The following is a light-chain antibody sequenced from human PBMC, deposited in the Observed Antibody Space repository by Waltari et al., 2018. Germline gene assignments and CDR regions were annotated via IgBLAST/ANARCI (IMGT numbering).Light chain of an antibody. CDR3: QVWDANTDPGV. Sequence: SYVLTQPPSVSVAPGETARLTWGGNNIERKSVHWYRQRPGQAPVLVISYDSDRPAGIPDRLSGSNSGNTATLTISRVEAGDEADYYCQVWDANTDPGVFGTGTEVTVL. J-gene: IGLJ1*01. V-gene: IGLV3-21*01. CDR2: YDS. CDR1: NIERKS.